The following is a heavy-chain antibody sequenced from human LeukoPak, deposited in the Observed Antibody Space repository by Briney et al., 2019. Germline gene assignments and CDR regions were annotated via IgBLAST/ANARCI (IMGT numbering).Heavy chain of an antibody. D-gene: IGHD2-2*01. V-gene: IGHV3-30*02. CDR1: GFSFSNYG. J-gene: IGHJ4*02. CDR3: ARDCGSRTSCYVRDY. CDR2: IKYDGRDQ. Sequence: PGGSLRLSSAASGFSFSNYGMHWVRQAPGKGLEWVAFIKYDGRDQYYADSVKGRFTISRDDSKNTVFLQMNSLRAEDTAVYYCARDCGSRTSCYVRDYWGQGTLVTVSS.